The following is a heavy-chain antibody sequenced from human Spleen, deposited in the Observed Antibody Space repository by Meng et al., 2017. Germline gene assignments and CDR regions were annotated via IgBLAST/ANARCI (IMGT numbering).Heavy chain of an antibody. J-gene: IGHJ5*02. CDR3: ARETLPSDPGWFDP. D-gene: IGHD3-16*01. CDR1: GGSINSVSYC. Sequence: QVLLEGSEQGLVKPSQTLSLTCTVSGGSINSVSYCWSWIRQRTGKGLEYIGYIYYSGCTYYNPSLKSRVTISVDTSVNQFSLKLSSVTAADTAGYYCARETLPSDPGWFDPWGQGTLVTVSS. CDR2: IYYSGCT. V-gene: IGHV4-31*03.